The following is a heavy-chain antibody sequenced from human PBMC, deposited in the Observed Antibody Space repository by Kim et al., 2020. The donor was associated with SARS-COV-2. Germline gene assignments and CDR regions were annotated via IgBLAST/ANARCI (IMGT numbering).Heavy chain of an antibody. Sequence: SETLSLTCTVSGGSISSSSYYWGWIRQPPGKGLEWIGSIYYSGSTYYNPSLKSRVTISVDTSKNQFSLKLSSVTAADTAVYYCARDPHGLTGPFDYWGQGTLVTVSS. CDR3: ARDPHGLTGPFDY. V-gene: IGHV4-39*07. CDR1: GGSISSSSYY. J-gene: IGHJ4*02. CDR2: IYYSGST. D-gene: IGHD3-9*01.